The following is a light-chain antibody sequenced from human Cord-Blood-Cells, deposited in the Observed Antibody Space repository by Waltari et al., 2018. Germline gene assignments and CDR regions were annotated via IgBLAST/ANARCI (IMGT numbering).Light chain of an antibody. J-gene: IGLJ3*02. CDR1: STDVGGYTY. V-gene: IGLV2-8*01. Sequence: QSALPQPPSASGSPGQSVTISCPGTSTDVGGYTYVSWYQQHPGNAPKLMIYEVSKRPSGVPDRFSGSKSGNTASLTVSGLQAEDEADYYCSSYAGSNNWVFGGGTKLTVL. CDR3: SSYAGSNNWV. CDR2: EVS.